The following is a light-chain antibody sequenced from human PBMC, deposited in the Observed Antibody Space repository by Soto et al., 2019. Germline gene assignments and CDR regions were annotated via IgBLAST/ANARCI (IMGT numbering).Light chain of an antibody. CDR2: DVT. CDR1: SSDVGGYNY. CDR3: CSYAGSYTYV. J-gene: IGLJ1*01. Sequence: QSVLTQPRSVSGSPGQSVTISCTGTSSDVGGYNYVSWYEQNRGKAPKLVIHDVTKRPSGVPDRFSGSKSGNTASLTISGLQAEDEADYYCCSYAGSYTYVFGTGTKLIVL. V-gene: IGLV2-11*01.